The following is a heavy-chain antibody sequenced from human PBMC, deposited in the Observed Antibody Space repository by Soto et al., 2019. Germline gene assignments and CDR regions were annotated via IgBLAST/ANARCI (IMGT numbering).Heavy chain of an antibody. CDR1: GVSISSSSYY. Sequence: SETVSLTCAVSGVSISSSSYYWGWIRQPPGKGLEWIGTIYYGGSSYSNPSLKSRVTTSLDTSKNQFSLTLTSVTAADTAVYYCARHGSYWGQGTLVTVSS. V-gene: IGHV4-39*01. CDR3: ARHGSY. CDR2: IYYGGSS. J-gene: IGHJ4*02.